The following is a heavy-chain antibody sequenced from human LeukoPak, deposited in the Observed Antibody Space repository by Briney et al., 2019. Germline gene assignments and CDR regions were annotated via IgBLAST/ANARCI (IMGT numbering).Heavy chain of an antibody. J-gene: IGHJ4*02. D-gene: IGHD3-10*01. CDR2: IIPIFGTA. CDR1: GGTFSSYA. V-gene: IGHV1-69*13. CDR3: ASDTQDYGSGSYYD. Sequence: ASVKVSCKASGGTFSSYAISWVRQAPGQGLEWMGGIIPIFGTANYAQKFQGRVTITADESTSTAYMELSSLRSEDTAVYYCASDTQDYGSGSYYDWGQGTLVTVSS.